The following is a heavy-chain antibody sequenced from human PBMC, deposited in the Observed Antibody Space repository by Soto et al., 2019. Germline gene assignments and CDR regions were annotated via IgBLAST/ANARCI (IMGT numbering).Heavy chain of an antibody. CDR2: LHSGGDT. CDR1: GIPVSSNY. V-gene: IGHV3-53*04. J-gene: IGHJ6*02. CDR3: SRMGV. Sequence: EVQLVESGGGLVQPGGSLRLSCVASGIPVSSNYMTWVRQAPGKGLEWVSVLHSGGDTYYANSVKGRFTISRHDSTNTLFLQMNSLTAEDTAVYYASRMGVWGQGTTVTVSS.